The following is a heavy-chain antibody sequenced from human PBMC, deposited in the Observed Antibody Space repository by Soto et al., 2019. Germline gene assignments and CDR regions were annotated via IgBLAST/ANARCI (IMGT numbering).Heavy chain of an antibody. CDR2: IFPLTDIP. V-gene: IGHV1-69*02. CDR1: GGTFRNYP. Sequence: QVQLVQSGTEVKKPGSSVKVSCKASGGTFRNYPINWVRQAPGQGLEWMGSIFPLTDIPDYAQNCQARPTTSADKSTSAAYMELSSLTSDATAMYFCARGPLVVLNYFESWGQGALVTVSS. J-gene: IGHJ4*02. CDR3: ARGPLVVLNYFES.